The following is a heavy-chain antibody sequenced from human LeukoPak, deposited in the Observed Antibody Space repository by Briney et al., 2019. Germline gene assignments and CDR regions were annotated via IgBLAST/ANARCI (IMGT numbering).Heavy chain of an antibody. CDR2: IYYSAST. D-gene: IGHD3-16*01. CDR1: GFSISSGGYY. V-gene: IGHV4-61*08. CDR3: ARVVSTGVMVDY. J-gene: IGHJ4*02. Sequence: SETLSLACTVSGFSISSGGYYWGWLRQQPGKGLEWIGYIYYSASTNYNPSLKSRVTISVDTSKNQYSLKLSSVTAADTAVYYCARVVSTGVMVDYGGQGTLVTVSS.